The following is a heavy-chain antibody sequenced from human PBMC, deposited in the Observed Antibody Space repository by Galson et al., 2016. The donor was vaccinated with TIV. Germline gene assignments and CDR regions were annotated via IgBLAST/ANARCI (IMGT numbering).Heavy chain of an antibody. CDR3: ARETGGSGWYTVDY. CDR1: GFTFSSFA. J-gene: IGHJ4*02. Sequence: SLRLSCAASGFTFSSFAMTWVRQAPGKGLEWLSTIRPSATRTYYSDSVKDRFTTSRDDSSNTLFLQMNGLRAEDTAMYFCARETGGSGWYTVDYWGQGALVIVSS. V-gene: IGHV3-23*01. CDR2: IRPSATRT. D-gene: IGHD6-19*01.